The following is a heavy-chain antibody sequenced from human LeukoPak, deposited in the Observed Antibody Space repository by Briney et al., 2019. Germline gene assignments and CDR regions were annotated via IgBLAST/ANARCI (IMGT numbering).Heavy chain of an antibody. CDR1: GFTVSSNY. CDR2: IYSGGST. V-gene: IGHV3-53*01. J-gene: IGHJ6*03. Sequence: GGSLRLSCAASGFTVSSNYMSWVRQAPGKGLEWVSVIYSGGSTYYADSVKGRFTLSRDNSKNTLYLQMNSLRAEDTAVYYCAREYYYGSGSLLRYYYYMNVWGKGTTVTVSS. D-gene: IGHD3-10*01. CDR3: AREYYYGSGSLLRYYYYMNV.